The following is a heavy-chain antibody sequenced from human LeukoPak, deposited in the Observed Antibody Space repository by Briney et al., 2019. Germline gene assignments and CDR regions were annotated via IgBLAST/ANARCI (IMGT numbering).Heavy chain of an antibody. Sequence: GGSLRLSCAASGFTFSSYWMSWVRQAPGRGREWVANIKHNGADLTYVASVEDRFTISTDTATTSLYLHMTSLRAEDTAVYYCARELRTFDSWGQGTLVTVSS. J-gene: IGHJ4*02. CDR2: IKHNGADL. D-gene: IGHD3-16*01. V-gene: IGHV3-7*01. CDR3: ARELRTFDS. CDR1: GFTFSSYW.